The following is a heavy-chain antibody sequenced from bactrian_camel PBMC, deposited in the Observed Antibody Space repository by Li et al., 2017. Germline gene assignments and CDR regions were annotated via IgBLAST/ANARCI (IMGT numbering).Heavy chain of an antibody. D-gene: IGHD1*01. J-gene: IGHJ4*01. CDR3: AADIGDGFCPRLGTGYEYNY. V-gene: IGHV3S55*01. CDR2: SNDLGQT. Sequence: HVQLVESGGDSVQAGGSLRLSCAASLSAGRWYLAWFRQGPGKEREGVAVSNDLGQTKYADSVKGRFTISRDNNKFVYLQMNSLKAEDTAMYYCAADIGDGFCPRLGTGYEYNYWGQGTQVTVS. CDR1: LSAGRWY.